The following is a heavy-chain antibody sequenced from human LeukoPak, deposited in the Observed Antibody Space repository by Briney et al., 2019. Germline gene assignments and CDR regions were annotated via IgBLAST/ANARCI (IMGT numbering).Heavy chain of an antibody. D-gene: IGHD1-26*01. Sequence: PGGSLRLSCAASGFTFSGYSMNWVRQAPGKGLEWLSYISSGSRTIYYADSVKGRFTVSRDNAKNSLYLQMNSLRAEDTAVYYCARESISGHRDFDYWGQGALVTVSP. V-gene: IGHV3-48*01. J-gene: IGHJ4*02. CDR1: GFTFSGYS. CDR3: ARESISGHRDFDY. CDR2: ISSGSRTI.